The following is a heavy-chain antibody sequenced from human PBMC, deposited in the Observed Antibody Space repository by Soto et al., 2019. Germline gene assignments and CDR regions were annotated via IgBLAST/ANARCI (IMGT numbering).Heavy chain of an antibody. D-gene: IGHD2-15*01. V-gene: IGHV6-1*01. CDR2: TYYRSKWYN. CDR3: ARDRCSGDSCYSVSYYYYGMDV. J-gene: IGHJ6*02. Sequence: PSRGLEWLGRTYYRSKWYNDYAVSVKSRITINPDTSKNQFSLQLNSVTPEDTAVYYCARDRCSGDSCYSVSYYYYGMDVWGQGITVTVSS.